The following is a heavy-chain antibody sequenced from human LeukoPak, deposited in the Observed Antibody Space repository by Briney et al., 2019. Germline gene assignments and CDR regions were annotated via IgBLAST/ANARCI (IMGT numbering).Heavy chain of an antibody. J-gene: IGHJ4*02. CDR3: ARSKSGHGFDY. CDR1: GGTFSSYA. V-gene: IGHV1-69*01. CDR2: IIPIFGTA. Sequence: SVKLSCTASGGTFSSYAISWVRQAPGQGLEWMGGIIPIFGTANYAQKFQGRVTITADESTSTAYMELSSLRSEDTAVYYCARSKSGHGFDYWGQGTLVTVSS.